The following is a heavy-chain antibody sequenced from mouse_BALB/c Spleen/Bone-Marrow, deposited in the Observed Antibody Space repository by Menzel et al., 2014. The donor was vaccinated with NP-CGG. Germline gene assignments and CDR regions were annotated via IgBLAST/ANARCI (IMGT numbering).Heavy chain of an antibody. V-gene: IGHV2-6-7*01. J-gene: IGHJ2*01. CDR2: IWGDGST. D-gene: IGHD1-1*01. CDR3: ARDLYYYVFNY. Sequence: QVQLQQPGPGLVAPSQSLSITCTVSGFSLTDYGVNWVRQPPGKNLEWLGMIWGDGSTDYNSALKSRLSISKDNSQSQVFLKMNSLETDDTARYYCARDLYYYVFNYWGQGTTLTVSS. CDR1: GFSLTDYG.